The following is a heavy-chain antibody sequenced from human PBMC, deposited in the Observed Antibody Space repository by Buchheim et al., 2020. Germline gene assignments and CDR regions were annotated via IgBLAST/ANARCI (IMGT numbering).Heavy chain of an antibody. CDR3: AKEHWGPEY. D-gene: IGHD7-27*01. J-gene: IGHJ4*02. CDR1: GFTFSAYW. CDR2: IKSDGSVE. V-gene: IGHV3-7*01. Sequence: EVQLVESGGGLVQPGGSLRLSCAASGFTFSAYWMTWVRQAPGKGLEWVANIKSDGSVENYVDSVKGGFTISRDNTKHLVYMQMNSLRAEDTAVYYCAKEHWGPEYWGQGIL.